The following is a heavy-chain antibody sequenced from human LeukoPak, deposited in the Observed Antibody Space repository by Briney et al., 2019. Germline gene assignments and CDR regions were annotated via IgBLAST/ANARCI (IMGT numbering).Heavy chain of an antibody. V-gene: IGHV3-48*03. CDR3: ARVYSSSGFDP. CDR1: RFTFSSYE. Sequence: GGSLRLSCAASRFTFSSYEMNWVRQAPGKGLVWVSYISSRGSTIYYADSVKGRFTISRGNAKNSLYLQMNSLRAEDTAVYYCARVYSSSGFDPWGQGTLVTVSS. D-gene: IGHD6-13*01. J-gene: IGHJ5*02. CDR2: ISSRGSTI.